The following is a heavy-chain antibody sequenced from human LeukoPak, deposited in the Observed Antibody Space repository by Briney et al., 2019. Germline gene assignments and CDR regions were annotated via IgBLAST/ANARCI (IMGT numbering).Heavy chain of an antibody. Sequence: PGGSLRLSCAVSGFIFSDHNMNWVRQAPGKGLEWVSVIYSGGSTYYADSVKGRFTISRDNSKNTLYLQMNSLRAEDTAVYYCAREAVTRNYFDYWGQGTLVTVSS. CDR1: GFIFSDHN. CDR2: IYSGGST. CDR3: AREAVTRNYFDY. V-gene: IGHV3-53*01. J-gene: IGHJ4*02. D-gene: IGHD4-17*01.